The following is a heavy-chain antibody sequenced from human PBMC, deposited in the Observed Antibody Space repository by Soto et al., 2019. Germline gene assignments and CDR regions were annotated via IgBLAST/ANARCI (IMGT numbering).Heavy chain of an antibody. CDR3: ASSPRGYSYGHIDY. CDR2: IMPIFGTA. V-gene: IGHV1-69*01. D-gene: IGHD5-18*01. Sequence: QVQLVQSGAEVKKPGSSVKVSCKASVGTFSSYAISWVRQAPGQGLEWMGGIMPIFGTAYYAQKFQGRVTITADESTSTAYKELSSLRSEDTAVYYFASSPRGYSYGHIDYWGQGTLVTVSS. J-gene: IGHJ4*02. CDR1: VGTFSSYA.